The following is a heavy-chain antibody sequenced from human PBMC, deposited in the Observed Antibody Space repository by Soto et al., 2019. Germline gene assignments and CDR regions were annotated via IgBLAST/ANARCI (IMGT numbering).Heavy chain of an antibody. Sequence: GGSLRLSCAASGFIFSSYWMSWVRQAPGKGLEWVANIKQDGSEKYYVDSVKGRFTISRDNAKNSLYLQMNSLRAEDTAVYYCALSVAATAAFDIWGQGTMVTVSS. CDR1: GFIFSSYW. J-gene: IGHJ3*02. D-gene: IGHD2-15*01. CDR2: IKQDGSEK. CDR3: ALSVAATAAFDI. V-gene: IGHV3-7*01.